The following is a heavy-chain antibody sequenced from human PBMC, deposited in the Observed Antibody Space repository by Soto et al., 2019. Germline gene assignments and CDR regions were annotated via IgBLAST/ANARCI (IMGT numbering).Heavy chain of an antibody. CDR2: ISYDGSNK. J-gene: IGHJ4*02. CDR3: AKDRGYGLTY. Sequence: QVQLVESGGGVVQPGRSLRLSCAASGFTFSSYGMHWVRQAPGKGLEWVAVISYDGSNKYYADSVKGRFTISRDNSKNTLYLQMNSLRAEDTAVYYCAKDRGYGLTYWGQGTLVTVSS. D-gene: IGHD5-18*01. V-gene: IGHV3-30*18. CDR1: GFTFSSYG.